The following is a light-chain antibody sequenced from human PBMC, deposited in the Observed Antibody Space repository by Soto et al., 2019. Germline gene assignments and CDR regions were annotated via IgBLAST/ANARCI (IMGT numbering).Light chain of an antibody. J-gene: IGLJ2*01. CDR3: SSYTSQPV. Sequence: QSALTQPASVSGSPGQSITISCTGTSSDVGGYNYVSWYQQHPGKAPKLMIYDVSNRPSGVSNRFSGSKSGNTASLTISGLQAEDEADYYCSSYTSQPVFGGGTKLTVL. V-gene: IGLV2-14*01. CDR2: DVS. CDR1: SSDVGGYNY.